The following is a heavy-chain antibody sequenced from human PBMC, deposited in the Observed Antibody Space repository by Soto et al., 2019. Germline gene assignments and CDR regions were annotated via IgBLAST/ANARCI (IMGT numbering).Heavy chain of an antibody. V-gene: IGHV1-46*01. D-gene: IGHD6-13*01. CDR3: ARDHSISSSGHWWLDP. CDR2: INPSGGNT. CDR1: GDTFTSNY. Sequence: ASVKVSCKASGDTFTSNYIHWVRRARGQGLEWMGTINPSGGNTNYAQKFQGRVTMTRDTSTSTVYMDLRSLTSEDTAVYYCARDHSISSSGHWWLDPSGQGTLVTVSS. J-gene: IGHJ5*02.